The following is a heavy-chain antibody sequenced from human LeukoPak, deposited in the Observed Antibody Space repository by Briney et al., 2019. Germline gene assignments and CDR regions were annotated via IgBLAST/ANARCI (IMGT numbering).Heavy chain of an antibody. CDR2: IYYSGSS. V-gene: IGHV4-39*01. D-gene: IGHD2-2*01. Sequence: PSETLSLTCTVSGASISSSAYYWGWIRQPPGKGLEWIGSIYYSGSSYYNPSLKSRVTISVDTSKNQFALKVNSVTAADTAVYYCVRNVVVPAARSDYWGQGTLVTVSS. CDR1: GASISSSAYY. CDR3: VRNVVVPAARSDY. J-gene: IGHJ4*02.